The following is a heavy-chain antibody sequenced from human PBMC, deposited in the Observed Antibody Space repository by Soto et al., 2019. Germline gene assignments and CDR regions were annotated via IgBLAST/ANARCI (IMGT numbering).Heavy chain of an antibody. CDR2: IYYSGST. V-gene: IGHV4-59*01. Sequence: PSETLSLTCTVSGGSISSYYWSWIRQPPGKGLEWIGYIYYSGSTNYNPSLKSRVTISVDTSKNQFSLKLSSVTAADTAVYYCAGIAVAGSGGYWGQGTLVTVSS. J-gene: IGHJ4*02. CDR1: GGSISSYY. D-gene: IGHD6-19*01. CDR3: AGIAVAGSGGY.